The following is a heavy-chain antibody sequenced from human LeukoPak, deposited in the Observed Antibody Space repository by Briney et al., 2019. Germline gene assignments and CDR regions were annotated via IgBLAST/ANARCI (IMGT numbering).Heavy chain of an antibody. CDR2: INPNSGGT. V-gene: IGHV1-2*02. Sequence: ASVKVSCKASGYTFTRYYMHWVRQAPGQGLEWMGWINPNSGGTNYAQKFQGRVTMTRDTSISTAYMELSRLRSDDTAVYYCATVLSSGYSYGDFDYWGQGTLVTVSS. D-gene: IGHD5-18*01. CDR3: ATVLSSGYSYGDFDY. J-gene: IGHJ4*02. CDR1: GYTFTRYY.